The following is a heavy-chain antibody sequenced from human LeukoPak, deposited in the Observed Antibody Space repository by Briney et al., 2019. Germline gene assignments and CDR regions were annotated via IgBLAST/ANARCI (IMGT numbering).Heavy chain of an antibody. CDR1: GFTFSSYG. V-gene: IGHV3-30*18. D-gene: IGHD2-2*01. J-gene: IGHJ5*02. CDR2: ISYDGSNK. Sequence: PGGSLRLSCAASGFTFSSYGMHWVRQAPGKGLEWVAVISYDGSNKYYADSVKGRFTISRDNSKNTLYLQMNSLRAEDTAVYYCAKDVWPYCSSTSCYPNWFDPWGQGTLVTVSS. CDR3: AKDVWPYCSSTSCYPNWFDP.